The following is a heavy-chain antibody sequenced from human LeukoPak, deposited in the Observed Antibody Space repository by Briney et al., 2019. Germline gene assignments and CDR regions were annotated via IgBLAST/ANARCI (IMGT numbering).Heavy chain of an antibody. CDR3: ARVSIMTYYYDSSGYSYFDY. V-gene: IGHV3-48*03. CDR1: GFTFSSYE. Sequence: PGGSLRLSCAASGFTFSSYEMNWVRQAPGKGLEWVSYISSSGSTIYYADSVKGRFTISRDNAKNSLYLQMNSLRAEDTAVYYCARVSIMTYYYDSSGYSYFDYWGQGTLVTVSS. J-gene: IGHJ4*02. D-gene: IGHD3-22*01. CDR2: ISSSGSTI.